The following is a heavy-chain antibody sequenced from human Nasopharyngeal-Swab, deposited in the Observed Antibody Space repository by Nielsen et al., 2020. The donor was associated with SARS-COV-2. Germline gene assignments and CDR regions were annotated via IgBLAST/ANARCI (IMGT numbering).Heavy chain of an antibody. J-gene: IGHJ2*01. CDR3: AADLQTTMAHWYFDL. D-gene: IGHD1/OR15-1a*01. V-gene: IGHV1-58*01. CDR1: GFTFTSSA. Sequence: SVKVSCKASGFTFTSSAVQWVRQARGQRLEGIGWIVVGSGYTNYAQKFQERVTITRDMSTSTAYMEVSSLRSEDTAVYFCAADLQTTMAHWYFDLWGRGTLVTVSS. CDR2: IVVGSGYT.